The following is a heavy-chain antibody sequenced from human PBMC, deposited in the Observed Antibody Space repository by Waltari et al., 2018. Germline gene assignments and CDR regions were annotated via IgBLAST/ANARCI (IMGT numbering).Heavy chain of an antibody. V-gene: IGHV4-61*01. Sequence: QVQLQESGPGLVKPSETLSLTCTVSGGSVSSGSYYWSWIRQPPGKGLEWIGYIYYSGSTNYTPSLKSRVTISVDTSKNQFSLKLSSVTAADTAVYYCARGVVPAAIGVRNYYYYGMDVWGQGTTVTVSS. D-gene: IGHD2-2*02. CDR2: IYYSGST. CDR3: ARGVVPAAIGVRNYYYYGMDV. CDR1: GGSVSSGSYY. J-gene: IGHJ6*02.